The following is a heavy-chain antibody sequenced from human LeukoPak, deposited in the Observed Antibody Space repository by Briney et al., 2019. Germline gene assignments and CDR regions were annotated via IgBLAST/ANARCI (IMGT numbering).Heavy chain of an antibody. J-gene: IGHJ4*02. CDR2: IRSKANSYAT. CDR3: TSVSYYDSSGYYSQFYFDY. V-gene: IGHV3-73*01. CDR1: GFTFSGSA. Sequence: PGGSLRLSCAASGFTFSGSARHWVRQASGKGLEWVGRIRSKANSYATAYAASVKGRFTISRDDSKNTAYLQMNSLKTEDTAVYYCTSVSYYDSSGYYSQFYFDYWGQGTLATVSS. D-gene: IGHD3-22*01.